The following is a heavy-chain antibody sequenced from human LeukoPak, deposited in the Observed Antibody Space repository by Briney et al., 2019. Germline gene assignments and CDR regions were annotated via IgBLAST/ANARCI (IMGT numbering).Heavy chain of an antibody. CDR3: ARGRGRYSSSWYVGY. Sequence: SSETLSLTCAVYGGSFSGYYWSWIRQPPGKGLEWIGEINHSGSTNYNPSLKSRVTISVDTSKNQFSLKLSSVTAADTAVYYCARGRGRYSSSWYVGYWGQGTLVTVSS. J-gene: IGHJ4*02. V-gene: IGHV4-34*01. D-gene: IGHD6-13*01. CDR1: GGSFSGYY. CDR2: INHSGST.